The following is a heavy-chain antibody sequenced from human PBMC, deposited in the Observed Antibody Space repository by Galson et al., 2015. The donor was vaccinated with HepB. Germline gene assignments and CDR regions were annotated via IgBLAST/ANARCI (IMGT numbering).Heavy chain of an antibody. CDR1: GSSMSSYY. Sequence: SETLSLTCTVSGSSMSSYYWSWIRQPAGKELEWIGRIYTSGSTNYNPSLKSRVTMSVDTSKGQFSLKLSSVTAADTAVYYCARDRSITMIRGVIRGFDPWGQGTLVTVSS. D-gene: IGHD3-10*01. CDR3: ARDRSITMIRGVIRGFDP. J-gene: IGHJ5*02. CDR2: IYTSGST. V-gene: IGHV4-4*07.